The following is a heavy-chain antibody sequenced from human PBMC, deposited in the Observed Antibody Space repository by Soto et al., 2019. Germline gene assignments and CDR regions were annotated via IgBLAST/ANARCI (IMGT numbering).Heavy chain of an antibody. D-gene: IGHD2-15*01. V-gene: IGHV4-30-4*01. J-gene: IGHJ3*02. CDR3: ARMYCSGGSCYGLDAFDI. CDR2: IYYSGST. CDR1: GGSISSGDYY. Sequence: TLSLTCPVSGGSISSGDYYWSWIRQPPGKGLEWIGYIYYSGSTYYSPSLKSRVTISVDTSKNQFSLKLSSVTAADTAVYYCARMYCSGGSCYGLDAFDIWDQGTMVTV.